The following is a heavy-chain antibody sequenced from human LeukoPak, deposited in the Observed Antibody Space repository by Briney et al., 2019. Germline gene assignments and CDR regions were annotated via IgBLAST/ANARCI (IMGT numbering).Heavy chain of an antibody. D-gene: IGHD5-12*01. CDR1: GFTVSSNY. CDR3: TVGTSGFYYFDY. Sequence: GGSLRLSCAASGFTVSSNYMSWVRQTPGRGLECLSIIYSGGSTYYTDSVRGRFTISRDNSKNTLYLQMNSLRAEDTAVYYRTVGTSGFYYFDYWGQGTLVTVFS. J-gene: IGHJ4*02. CDR2: IYSGGST. V-gene: IGHV3-66*01.